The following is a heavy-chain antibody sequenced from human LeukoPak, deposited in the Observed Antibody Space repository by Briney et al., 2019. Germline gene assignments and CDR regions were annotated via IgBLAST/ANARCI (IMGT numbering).Heavy chain of an antibody. J-gene: IGHJ4*02. D-gene: IGHD3-22*01. Sequence: GGSLRLSCAASGFTFSSYAMSWVRQAPGKGLEWVSAISGSGGSTYYADSVKGRFTIPRDNSKNTLYLQMNSLRAEDTAVYYCAKSYYYDSSGLFDSWGQGTLVTVSA. CDR3: AKSYYYDSSGLFDS. V-gene: IGHV3-23*01. CDR2: ISGSGGST. CDR1: GFTFSSYA.